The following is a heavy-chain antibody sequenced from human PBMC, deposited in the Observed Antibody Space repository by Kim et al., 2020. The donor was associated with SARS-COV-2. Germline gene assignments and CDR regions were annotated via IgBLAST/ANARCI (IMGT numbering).Heavy chain of an antibody. CDR1: GYTFTGYY. J-gene: IGHJ4*02. V-gene: IGHV1-2*06. CDR2: IDPNTGGT. D-gene: IGHD6-13*01. CDR3: AREKDVSADS. Sequence: ASVKVSCKASGYTFTGYYIQWVRQAPGQGLEWMGRIDPNTGGTNYAHNFRGRVTMTRDTSISTAYMELDGLTSDDTALYYCAREKDVSADSWGQGTLVTV.